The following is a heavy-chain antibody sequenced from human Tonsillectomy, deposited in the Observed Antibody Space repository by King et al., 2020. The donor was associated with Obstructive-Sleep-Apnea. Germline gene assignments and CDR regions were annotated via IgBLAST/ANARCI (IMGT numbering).Heavy chain of an antibody. CDR2: ISPYDGDT. D-gene: IGHD5-18*01. CDR3: AREAAMAVYFDY. CDR1: GYTFTSYG. Sequence: LQLVQSGVEVKKPGASVKVSCKASGYTFTSYGISWVRQAPGQGLEWMGWISPYDGDTNHPQKFKGRVTMTTDTSTSTAYMELRSLRSDDTAVYYCAREAAMAVYFDYWGQGPLITVSS. V-gene: IGHV1-18*04. J-gene: IGHJ4*02.